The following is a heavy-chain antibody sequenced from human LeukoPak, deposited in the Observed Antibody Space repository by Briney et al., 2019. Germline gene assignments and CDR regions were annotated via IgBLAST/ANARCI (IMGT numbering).Heavy chain of an antibody. Sequence: GGSLRLSCAASGFTFSSYEMNWVRQAPGKGLEWVSYISSSGSTIYYADSVKGRFTISRDNAKNSLYLQMNSLRAEDTAVYYCAKAGAVVVVAAKFFDYWGQGTLVTVSS. V-gene: IGHV3-48*03. CDR2: ISSSGSTI. CDR1: GFTFSSYE. J-gene: IGHJ4*02. CDR3: AKAGAVVVVAAKFFDY. D-gene: IGHD2-15*01.